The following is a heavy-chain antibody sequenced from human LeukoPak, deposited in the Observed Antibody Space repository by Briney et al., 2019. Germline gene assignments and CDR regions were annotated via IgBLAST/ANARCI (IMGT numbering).Heavy chain of an antibody. CDR1: GFTFSSYA. J-gene: IGHJ3*02. D-gene: IGHD6-19*01. Sequence: GGSLRLSCAASGFTFSSYAMHWVRQAPGKGLEWVAVISYDGSNKYYAESVKGRFTISRDNSKNTLYLQMNSLRAEDTAVYYCARGARAVAGYDGDAFDIWGQGTMVTVSS. CDR3: ARGARAVAGYDGDAFDI. CDR2: ISYDGSNK. V-gene: IGHV3-30-3*01.